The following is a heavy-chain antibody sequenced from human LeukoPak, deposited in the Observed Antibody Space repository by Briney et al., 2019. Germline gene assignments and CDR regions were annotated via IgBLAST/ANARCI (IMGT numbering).Heavy chain of an antibody. V-gene: IGHV4-4*07. CDR1: GGSISSYY. J-gene: IGHJ4*02. CDR2: IYTSGST. CDR3: AREGGYCSGGSCRYYFDY. Sequence: PSETLSLTCTVSGGSISSYYWTWIRQSAGKGLEWIGRIYTSGSTNYNPSLKSRLTISLDTSKNQFSLRLSSVTAADTAVYYCAREGGYCSGGSCRYYFDYWGQGTLVTVSS. D-gene: IGHD2-15*01.